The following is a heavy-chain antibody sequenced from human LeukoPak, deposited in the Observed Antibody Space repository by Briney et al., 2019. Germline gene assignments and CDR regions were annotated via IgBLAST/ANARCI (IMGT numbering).Heavy chain of an antibody. CDR3: AKVGITYYYDSSGNH. J-gene: IGHJ5*02. CDR1: GFTFSSYG. CDR2: IRYDGSNK. V-gene: IGHV3-30*02. Sequence: GGSLRLSCAASGFTFSSYGMHWVRQAPGKGLEWVAFIRYDGSNKYYADSVKGRFTISRDNSKNTLYLQMNSPRAEDTAVYYCAKVGITYYYDSSGNHWGQGTLVTVSS. D-gene: IGHD3-22*01.